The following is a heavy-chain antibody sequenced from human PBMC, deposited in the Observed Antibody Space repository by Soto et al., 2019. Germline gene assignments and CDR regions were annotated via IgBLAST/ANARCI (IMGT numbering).Heavy chain of an antibody. CDR3: ARRTTLYASESSRFDP. CDR1: GVSISNSGNY. J-gene: IGHJ5*02. CDR2: MDYSGGT. V-gene: IGHV4-39*01. D-gene: IGHD3-10*01. Sequence: ETLSLTCSVSGVSISNSGNYWGWIRRPPGKGLEWIGTMDYSGGTSYNPSLKSRVTISADTSNNQFSLRLSSVTAADTAVYYCARRTTLYASESSRFDPWGQGALVTVSS.